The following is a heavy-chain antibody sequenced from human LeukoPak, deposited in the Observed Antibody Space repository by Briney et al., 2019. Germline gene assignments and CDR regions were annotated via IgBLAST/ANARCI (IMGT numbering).Heavy chain of an antibody. J-gene: IGHJ4*02. CDR1: GGSISSSSYY. Sequence: SETLSLTCTVSGGSISSSSYYWGWIRQPPGKGLEWIGSIYYSGSTYYNPSLKSRVTISVDTSKNQFSLKLSSVTAADTAVYYCARELRPYFDYWGQGTLVTVSS. CDR2: IYYSGST. V-gene: IGHV4-39*07. CDR3: ARELRPYFDY.